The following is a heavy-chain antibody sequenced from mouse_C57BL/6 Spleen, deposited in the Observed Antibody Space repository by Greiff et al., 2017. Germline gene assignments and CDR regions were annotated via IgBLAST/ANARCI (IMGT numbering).Heavy chain of an antibody. J-gene: IGHJ4*01. D-gene: IGHD6-2*01. CDR3: ARHLFYAMDY. Sequence: DVHLVESGGGLVQPGGSLKLSCAASGFTFSDYYMYWVRQTPEKRLEWVAYISNGGGSTYYPDTVKGRFTISRDNAKNPLYLQMSRLKSEATAMYYCARHLFYAMDYWGQGTSVTVSS. CDR2: ISNGGGST. CDR1: GFTFSDYY. V-gene: IGHV5-12*01.